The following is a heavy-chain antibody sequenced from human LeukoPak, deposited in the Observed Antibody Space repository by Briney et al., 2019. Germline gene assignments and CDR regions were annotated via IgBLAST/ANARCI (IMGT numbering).Heavy chain of an antibody. CDR2: ISWNSGSI. J-gene: IGHJ4*02. D-gene: IGHD3-22*01. CDR1: GFTLDDYA. V-gene: IGHV3-9*01. Sequence: GGSLRLSRAASGFTLDDYAMHWVRPAPGKGLEGVSGISWNSGSIGYADSVKGRFTISRDNAKKSLYFQMNSLRAEDTALYYCAKDNLGDFYDSSGYPDYWGQGILVTVSS. CDR3: AKDNLGDFYDSSGYPDY.